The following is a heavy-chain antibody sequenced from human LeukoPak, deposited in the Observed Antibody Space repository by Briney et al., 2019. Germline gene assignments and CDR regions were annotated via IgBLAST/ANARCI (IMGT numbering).Heavy chain of an antibody. J-gene: IGHJ4*02. CDR1: GGSISSVGYY. CDR2: IYYSGST. V-gene: IGHV4-31*03. Sequence: SETLSLTCTVSGGSISSVGYYWSWIRQHPGKGLERIGYIYYSGSTYYNPSLKSRVTISVDTSKNQFSLKLSSVTAADTAVYYCARGLHLVVDSSGYYYWGQGTLVTVSS. D-gene: IGHD3-22*01. CDR3: ARGLHLVVDSSGYYY.